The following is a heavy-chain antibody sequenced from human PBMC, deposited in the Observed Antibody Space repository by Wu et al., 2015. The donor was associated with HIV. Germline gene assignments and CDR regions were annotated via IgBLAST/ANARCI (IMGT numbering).Heavy chain of an antibody. CDR2: INPSGGST. Sequence: QVQLVQSGAEVKKPGASVKVSCKASGYTFTSYYMHWVRQAPGQGLEWMGIINPSGGSTSYAQKFQGRVTMTRDTSTSTVYMELSSLRSEDTAVYYCAREFQYCSSTSCYSVDYGMDVWGQGTTVTVSS. CDR1: GYTFTSYY. V-gene: IGHV1-46*01. J-gene: IGHJ6*02. D-gene: IGHD2-2*01. CDR3: AREFQYCSSTSCYSVDYGMDV.